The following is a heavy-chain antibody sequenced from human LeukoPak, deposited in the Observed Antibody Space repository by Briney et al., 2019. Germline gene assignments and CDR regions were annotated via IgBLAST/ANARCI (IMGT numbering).Heavy chain of an antibody. CDR2: INPNSGGT. Sequence: GASVKVSCKASGYTFTSYYMHWVRQAPGQGLEWMGWINPNSGGTNYAQKFQGRVTMTRDTSISTAYMELSRLRSDDTAVYYCASSSSWYLYYFDYWGQGTLVTVSS. V-gene: IGHV1-2*02. CDR1: GYTFTSYY. J-gene: IGHJ4*02. D-gene: IGHD6-13*01. CDR3: ASSSSWYLYYFDY.